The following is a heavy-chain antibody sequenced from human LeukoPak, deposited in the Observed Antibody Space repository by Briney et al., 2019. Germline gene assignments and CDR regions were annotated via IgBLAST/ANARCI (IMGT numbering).Heavy chain of an antibody. Sequence: GGSLRLSCAASGFAFSPYGMHWVRQAPGKGLEWVAVISYDGSNKYYADSVKGRFTISRDNSKNTLYLQMNSLRAEDTAVYYCAKDRGSGYCSSTSCSNWFDPWGQGTLVTVSS. J-gene: IGHJ5*02. CDR3: AKDRGSGYCSSTSCSNWFDP. D-gene: IGHD2-2*01. CDR2: ISYDGSNK. CDR1: GFAFSPYG. V-gene: IGHV3-30*18.